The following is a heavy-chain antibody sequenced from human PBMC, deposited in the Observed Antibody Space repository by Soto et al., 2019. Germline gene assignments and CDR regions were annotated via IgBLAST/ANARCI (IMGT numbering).Heavy chain of an antibody. CDR3: ARIKLVEWFFINVDVYDMDV. J-gene: IGHJ6*02. Sequence: PGGSLRLSCVASGFSLSDYAVNWVRQAPGKGLEWVSFISSDSRTIYYADSVEGRFTVSRDNARNSVSLQMDSLRDEDAAVYYWARIKLVEWFFINVDVYDMDVWGQGTPVTVSS. D-gene: IGHD3-3*01. V-gene: IGHV3-48*02. CDR1: GFSLSDYA. CDR2: ISSDSRTI.